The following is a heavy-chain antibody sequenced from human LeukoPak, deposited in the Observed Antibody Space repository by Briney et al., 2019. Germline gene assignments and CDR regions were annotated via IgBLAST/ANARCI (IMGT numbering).Heavy chain of an antibody. CDR2: ISSSSSYT. V-gene: IGHV3-11*05. J-gene: IGHJ4*02. Sequence: GGSLRLSCAASGFTFSDYYMSWIRQAPGKGLEWVSYISSSSSYTNYADSVKGRFTISRDNAKDSLYLQMNSLRAEDTAVYYCARDIGGSGSYYNFDYWGQGTLVTVSS. CDR3: ARDIGGSGSYYNFDY. CDR1: GFTFSDYY. D-gene: IGHD3-10*01.